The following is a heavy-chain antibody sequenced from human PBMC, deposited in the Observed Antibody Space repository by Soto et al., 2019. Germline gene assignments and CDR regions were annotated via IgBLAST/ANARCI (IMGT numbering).Heavy chain of an antibody. D-gene: IGHD3-3*01. J-gene: IGHJ4*02. CDR3: ATMERLFDY. V-gene: IGHV3-30*03. Sequence: GGSLRLSCAASGFTFSDYGMHWVRQAPGTGLEWVAVISYDGSDKYYADSVKGRFTTSRDNSKNRLYLQMNSLRAEDTAVYYCATMERLFDYWGQGTLVTVSS. CDR2: ISYDGSDK. CDR1: GFTFSDYG.